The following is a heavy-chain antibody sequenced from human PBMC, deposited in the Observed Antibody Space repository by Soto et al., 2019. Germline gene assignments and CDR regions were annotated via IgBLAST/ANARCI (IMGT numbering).Heavy chain of an antibody. CDR1: GASLIPEY. D-gene: IGHD3-10*01. CDR3: ARGMKWFGEFVDAYDV. V-gene: IGHV4-59*01. CDR2: IYYSVTP. Sequence: SQTQSLNCTVSGASLIPEYWGWRRLAPGKGLEWIGYIYYSVTPHYNPSLKSRVSISVDTSKNHFSLRLSSVTAADTAIYYCARGMKWFGEFVDAYDVWGQGTRVS. J-gene: IGHJ3*01.